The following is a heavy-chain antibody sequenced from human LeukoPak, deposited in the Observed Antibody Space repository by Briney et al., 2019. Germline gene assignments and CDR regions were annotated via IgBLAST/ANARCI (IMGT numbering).Heavy chain of an antibody. CDR2: ISRSSSPI. V-gene: IGHV3-48*04. Sequence: GGSLRLSCAASGFMFTSYSMNWVRQAPGKGLEGVSYISRSSSPISYADSVKGRFTISRDNAKKSSYLQMPSLRAEDTAVYYCARGSRFDYWGQGALVTVSS. CDR1: GFMFTSYS. CDR3: ARGSRFDY. J-gene: IGHJ4*02.